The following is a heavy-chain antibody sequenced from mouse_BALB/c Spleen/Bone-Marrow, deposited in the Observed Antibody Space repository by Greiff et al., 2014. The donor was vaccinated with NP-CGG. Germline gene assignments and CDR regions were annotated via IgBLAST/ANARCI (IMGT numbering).Heavy chain of an antibody. V-gene: IGHV5-6-4*01. CDR3: TRDGKGNYDYAMDY. CDR2: ISSGGSYT. Sequence: EVKLVESGGGLVKPGGSLKLSCAASGFTFSSYTMSWVRQTPENRLEWVATISSGGSYTYYPDSVKGRFTISRDNAKNTLYLQMSSMKSEDTAMYYCTRDGKGNYDYAMDYWGQGTSVTVSS. CDR1: GFTFSSYT. J-gene: IGHJ4*01. D-gene: IGHD2-1*01.